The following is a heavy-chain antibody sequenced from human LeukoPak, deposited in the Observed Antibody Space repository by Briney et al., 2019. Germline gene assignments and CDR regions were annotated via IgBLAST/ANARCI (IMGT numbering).Heavy chain of an antibody. CDR1: GFTFSSYE. J-gene: IGHJ6*03. D-gene: IGHD5-18*01. CDR2: ISSSGSTI. Sequence: GGSLRLSCAASGFTFSSYEMSWVRQPPGKGLEWVSYISSSGSTIYYAGSVKGRFTISRDNAKNSLYLQMNSLRAEDTAVYYCARDSVPDTAMGDYYYYMDGWGKGTTVTVSS. CDR3: ARDSVPDTAMGDYYYYMDG. V-gene: IGHV3-48*03.